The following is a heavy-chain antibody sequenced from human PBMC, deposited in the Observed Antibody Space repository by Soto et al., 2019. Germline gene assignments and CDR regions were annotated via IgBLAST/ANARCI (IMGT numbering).Heavy chain of an antibody. CDR2: IDPSDSQT. V-gene: IGHV5-10-1*01. D-gene: IGHD3-22*01. CDR3: ARQIYDSDTGPNFQYYFDS. CDR1: GYSFAGYW. Sequence: GESLKISCKGSGYSFAGYWITWVRQKPGKGPEWMGRIDPSDSQTYYSPSFRGHVTISVTKSITTVFLQWSSLRASDAAMYYCARQIYDSDTGPNFQYYFDSWGQGTPVTVSS. J-gene: IGHJ4*02.